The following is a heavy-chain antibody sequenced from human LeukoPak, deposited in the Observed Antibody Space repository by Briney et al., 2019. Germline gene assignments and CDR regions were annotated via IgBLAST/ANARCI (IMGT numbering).Heavy chain of an antibody. CDR2: IYESGQTT. J-gene: IGHJ4*02. CDR3: AKDYRIGYSDHFDY. Sequence: GGSLRLSCVGSGFTFSSHAMSWVRQAPEKGLEWVSGIYESGQTTHYADSMKGRFSISRDNSKNTLYLQMDSLRGEDTAIYYCAKDYRIGYSDHFDYWGQGALVTVSS. D-gene: IGHD2-21*01. CDR1: GFTFSSHA. V-gene: IGHV3-23*01.